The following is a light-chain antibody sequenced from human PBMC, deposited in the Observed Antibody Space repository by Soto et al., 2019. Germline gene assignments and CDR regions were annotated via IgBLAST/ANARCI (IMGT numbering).Light chain of an antibody. Sequence: QSALTQPASVSGSPRQSITISCTGTSSDVGGYTYVSWYQQHPGKAPKLMIYEVNNRPSGVSNRFSGSKSGNTASLTISGLQAEDEADYYRSSYTSSSTLYVFGTGTKVTVL. CDR3: SSYTSSSTLYV. CDR1: SSDVGGYTY. J-gene: IGLJ1*01. V-gene: IGLV2-14*01. CDR2: EVN.